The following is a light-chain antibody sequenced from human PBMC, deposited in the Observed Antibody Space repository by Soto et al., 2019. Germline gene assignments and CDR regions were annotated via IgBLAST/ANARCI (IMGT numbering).Light chain of an antibody. J-gene: IGKJ4*01. CDR1: QTIGSA. CDR3: QQFNCFPLT. Sequence: IQLTQSPSSLSASVGDRVTITCRAGQTIGSALAWYQQRPGKAPKLLLYDASNLEAGVPSRFSGSGSGTDFTLTITSRRPEDFATYYRQQFNCFPLTFGGGTKVQIK. V-gene: IGKV1-13*02. CDR2: DAS.